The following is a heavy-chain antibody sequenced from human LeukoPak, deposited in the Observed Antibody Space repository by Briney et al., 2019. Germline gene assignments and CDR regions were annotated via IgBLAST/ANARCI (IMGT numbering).Heavy chain of an antibody. Sequence: GGSLRLSCAASGFTFSSYGMHWVRQAPGKGLEWVAVISYDGSNKYYADSVKGRFTISRDNSKNTLYLQMNSLRAEDTAVYYCASGSYGSGFYYFYYMDVWGKGTTVTVSS. D-gene: IGHD3-10*01. CDR3: ASGSYGSGFYYFYYMDV. V-gene: IGHV3-30*03. CDR1: GFTFSSYG. CDR2: ISYDGSNK. J-gene: IGHJ6*03.